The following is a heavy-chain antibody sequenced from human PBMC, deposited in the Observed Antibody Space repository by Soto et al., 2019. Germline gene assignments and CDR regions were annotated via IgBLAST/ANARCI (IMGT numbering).Heavy chain of an antibody. Sequence: PGGSLRLSCAASGFTFSSSAMSWVRQAPGKGLEWVSLISGSGGTPYYADSVKGRFTISRDNSKNTLYLVLNSLRAEDTAVYYCEMGLAAAGPLDYWGQGTLVTVSS. CDR3: EMGLAAAGPLDY. CDR2: ISGSGGTP. D-gene: IGHD6-13*01. V-gene: IGHV3-23*01. J-gene: IGHJ4*02. CDR1: GFTFSSSA.